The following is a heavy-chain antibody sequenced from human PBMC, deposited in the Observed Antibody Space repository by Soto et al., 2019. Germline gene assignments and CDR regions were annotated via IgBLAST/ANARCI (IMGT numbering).Heavy chain of an antibody. D-gene: IGHD3-10*01. Sequence: EEQLVASGGGLVQPGGSLRLSCAASGFTLRSYWMSWVRQAPGKGREWLATIKTDASEKKYVDSVKGGFTVSRDNAKNSLYLQMDSLRAEATAFYYCARDSGYSSGSSVSHYLDCWGRGNLVTVSS. CDR3: ARDSGYSSGSSVSHYLDC. CDR1: GFTLRSYW. J-gene: IGHJ4*01. CDR2: IKTDASEK. V-gene: IGHV3-7*01.